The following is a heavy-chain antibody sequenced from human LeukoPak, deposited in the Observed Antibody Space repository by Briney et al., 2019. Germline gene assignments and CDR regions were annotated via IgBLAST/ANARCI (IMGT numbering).Heavy chain of an antibody. Sequence: GGSLRLSCAASGFTFSSYWMSWVRQAPGKGLEWVANIKQDGSEKYYVDSVKGRFTFSRDNAKNSLYLQMNSLRAEDTAVYYCARATGIQLWNAFDIWGQGTMVTVSS. CDR2: IKQDGSEK. CDR3: ARATGIQLWNAFDI. D-gene: IGHD5-18*01. CDR1: GFTFSSYW. V-gene: IGHV3-7*01. J-gene: IGHJ3*02.